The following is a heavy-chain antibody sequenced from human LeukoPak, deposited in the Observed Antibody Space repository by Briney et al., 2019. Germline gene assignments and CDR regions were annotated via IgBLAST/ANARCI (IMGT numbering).Heavy chain of an antibody. V-gene: IGHV3-23*01. CDR1: GFTFSSYA. CDR3: ADDILTGYYQPFDY. CDR2: ISGSGGST. J-gene: IGHJ4*02. Sequence: GGSLRLSCAASGFTFSSYAMSWVRQAPGKGLEWVSAISGSGGSTHYADSVKGRFTISRDNSKDTLYLQMNSLRAEDTAVYYCADDILTGYYQPFDYWGQGTLVTVSS. D-gene: IGHD3-9*01.